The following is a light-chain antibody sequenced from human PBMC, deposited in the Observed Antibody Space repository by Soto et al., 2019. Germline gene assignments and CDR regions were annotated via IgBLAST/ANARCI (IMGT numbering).Light chain of an antibody. CDR3: QQSYSTLPLT. CDR2: GAS. J-gene: IGKJ4*01. CDR1: QSISYF. Sequence: DIQMTQSPSSLSASVGDRVTISCRASQSISYFLNWYQQKPGKAPKLLIYGASSLQSGVPSRFSGSGFGTDLTLTLSSMQPEDFETYYCQQSYSTLPLTFGGGTKVEIK. V-gene: IGKV1-39*01.